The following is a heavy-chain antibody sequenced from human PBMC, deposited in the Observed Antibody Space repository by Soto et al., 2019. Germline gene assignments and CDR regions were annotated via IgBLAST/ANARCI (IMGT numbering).Heavy chain of an antibody. J-gene: IGHJ3*02. CDR3: ARDPGYSSSWYDAFDI. Sequence: QVQLVQSGAEVKKPGASVKVSCKASGYTFTSYGISWVRQAPGQGLEWMGWISAYNGNTNYAQKLQGRVTMTTDTSTSTAYTELTSLRSDDTAVYYCARDPGYSSSWYDAFDIWGQGTMVTVSS. CDR1: GYTFTSYG. CDR2: ISAYNGNT. D-gene: IGHD6-13*01. V-gene: IGHV1-18*01.